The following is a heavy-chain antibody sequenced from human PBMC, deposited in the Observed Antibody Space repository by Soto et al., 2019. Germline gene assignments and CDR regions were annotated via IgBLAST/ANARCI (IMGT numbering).Heavy chain of an antibody. CDR2: IKSKTGGGTT. Sequence: GGSLRLSCVASGFTFSNDSMSWVRQAPGKGLEWVGRIKSKTGGGTTDYAAHVKGRFTISRDDSKNALYLQMNSLKTEDTAVYYCTTSIVGIVVVITSGSAFDIWGQGTMVTVSS. V-gene: IGHV3-15*01. CDR1: GFTFSNDS. J-gene: IGHJ3*02. D-gene: IGHD3-22*01. CDR3: TTSIVGIVVVITSGSAFDI.